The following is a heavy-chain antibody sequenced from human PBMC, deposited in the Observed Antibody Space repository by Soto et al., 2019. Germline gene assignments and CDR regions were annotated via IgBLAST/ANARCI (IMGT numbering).Heavy chain of an antibody. Sequence: PGGSLRLSCAASGFTFSSYWMSWVRQAPGKGLQWVANINRDGNEKYYVDSLKGRFTISRDNAENSLYLEMNTLRAEDTAVYYCARATDGRGSYYYFDDWGQGTLFTVSS. CDR2: INRDGNEK. D-gene: IGHD3-22*01. CDR3: ARATDGRGSYYYFDD. V-gene: IGHV3-7*03. J-gene: IGHJ4*02. CDR1: GFTFSSYW.